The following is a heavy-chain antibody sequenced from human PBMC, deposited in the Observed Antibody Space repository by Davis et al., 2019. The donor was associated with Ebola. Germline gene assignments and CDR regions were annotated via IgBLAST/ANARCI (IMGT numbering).Heavy chain of an antibody. V-gene: IGHV4-39*01. D-gene: IGHD6-19*01. Sequence: PSETLSLTCTVSGGSISSSSYYWGWIRQPPGKGLEWIGSIYYSGSTYYNPSLKSRVTISVDTSKNQFSLKLSSVTAADTAVYYCARHAGSSHSSGQIDYWGQGTLVTVSS. CDR3: ARHAGSSHSSGQIDY. CDR1: GGSISSSSYY. J-gene: IGHJ4*02. CDR2: IYYSGST.